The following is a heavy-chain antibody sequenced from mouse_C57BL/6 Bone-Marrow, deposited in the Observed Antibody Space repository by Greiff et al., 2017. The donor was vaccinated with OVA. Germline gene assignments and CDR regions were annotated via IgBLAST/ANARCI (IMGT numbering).Heavy chain of an antibody. CDR3: ASSQGSNCDY. Sequence: EVMLVESGGGLVKPGGSLKLSCAASGFTFSSYTMSWVRQTPEKRLEWVATISGGGGNTYYPDSVKGRFTISRDNAKNTLYLQMSSLRSEDTALYYCASSQGSNCDYWGQGTTLTVSS. CDR1: GFTFSSYT. V-gene: IGHV5-9*01. J-gene: IGHJ2*01. CDR2: ISGGGGNT.